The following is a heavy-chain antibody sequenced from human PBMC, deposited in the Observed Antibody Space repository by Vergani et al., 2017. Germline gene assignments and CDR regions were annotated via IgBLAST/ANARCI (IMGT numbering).Heavy chain of an antibody. Sequence: QVQLVQSGAEVKKPGASVKVSCKASGGTFSSYAISWVRQAPGQGLEWMGRIIPILGLANYAQKVQGRVTSTANKSTSTAYMELSSLRAEDTAVYYCVLGWGGYYRGFDLWGRGTLVTVSS. CDR2: IIPILGLA. V-gene: IGHV1-69*04. CDR3: VLGWGGYYRGFDL. J-gene: IGHJ2*01. D-gene: IGHD3-10*01. CDR1: GGTFSSYA.